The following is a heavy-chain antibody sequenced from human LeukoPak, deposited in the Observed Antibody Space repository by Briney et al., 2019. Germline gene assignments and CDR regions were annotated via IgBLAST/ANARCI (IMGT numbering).Heavy chain of an antibody. D-gene: IGHD3-10*01. V-gene: IGHV1-18*01. CDR1: GYTFTSYG. CDR2: ISAYNGNT. CDR3: VREKRITMVRGVNNWFDP. Sequence: ASVKVSCKASGYTFTSYGISWVRQAPGQGLEWMGWISAYNGNTNYAQKLQGRVTMTTDTSTSTAYMELRSLRSDDTAVYYCVREKRITMVRGVNNWFDPWGQGTLVTVSS. J-gene: IGHJ5*02.